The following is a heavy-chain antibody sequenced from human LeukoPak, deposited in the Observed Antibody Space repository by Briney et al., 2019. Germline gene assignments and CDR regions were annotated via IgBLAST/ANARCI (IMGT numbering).Heavy chain of an antibody. CDR1: GFTFSSYE. J-gene: IGHJ4*02. Sequence: GGSLRLSCAASGFTFSSYEMNWVRQAPGKGLEWVSYISSSGSTIYYADSVKGRFTISRDNAKNSLYLQMNSLRAEDTAVYYCARVGIVVVPDYWGQGTLVTVSS. CDR3: ARVGIVVVPDY. V-gene: IGHV3-48*03. CDR2: ISSSGSTI. D-gene: IGHD3-22*01.